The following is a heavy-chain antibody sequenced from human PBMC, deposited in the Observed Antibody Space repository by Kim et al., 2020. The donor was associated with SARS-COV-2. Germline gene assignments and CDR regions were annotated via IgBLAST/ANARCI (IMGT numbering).Heavy chain of an antibody. V-gene: IGHV4-59*01. J-gene: IGHJ4*02. Sequence: SETLSLTCTVSGGSISSYYWSWIRQPPGKGLEWIGYIYYSGSTNYNPSLKSRVTISVDTSKNQFSLKLSSVTAADTAVYYCARSNTAMVIWRFDYWGQGTLVTVSS. CDR1: GGSISSYY. CDR3: ARSNTAMVIWRFDY. D-gene: IGHD5-18*01. CDR2: IYYSGST.